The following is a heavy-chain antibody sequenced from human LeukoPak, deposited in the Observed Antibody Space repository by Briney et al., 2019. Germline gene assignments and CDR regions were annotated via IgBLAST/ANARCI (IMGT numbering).Heavy chain of an antibody. CDR3: AKDAGSYYYDSSGYYDY. J-gene: IGHJ4*02. D-gene: IGHD3-22*01. CDR2: ISGSGHST. Sequence: GGSLRLSCAASGFTFTGYAMSWVRQAPGKGLEWVSAISGSGHSTDYADSVKGRFTISRDNSKNTLYLQMNSLRAEDTAVYYCAKDAGSYYYDSSGYYDYWGQGTLVTVSS. CDR1: GFTFTGYA. V-gene: IGHV3-23*01.